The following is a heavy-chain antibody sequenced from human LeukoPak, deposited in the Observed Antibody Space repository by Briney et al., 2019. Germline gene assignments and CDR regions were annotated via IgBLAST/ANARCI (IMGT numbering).Heavy chain of an antibody. Sequence: SETLSLTCAVYGGSFSGYYWSWIRQPPGKGLEWIGEINRSGSTNYNPSLKSRVTISVDTSKNQFSLKLSSVTAADTAVYYCARSYGELDDWGQGTLVTVSS. D-gene: IGHD5-18*01. V-gene: IGHV4-34*01. CDR3: ARSYGELDD. J-gene: IGHJ4*02. CDR2: INRSGST. CDR1: GGSFSGYY.